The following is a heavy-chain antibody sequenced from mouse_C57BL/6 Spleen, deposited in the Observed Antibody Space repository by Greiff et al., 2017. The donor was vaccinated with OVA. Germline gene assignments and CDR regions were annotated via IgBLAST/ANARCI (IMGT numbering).Heavy chain of an antibody. D-gene: IGHD1-1*01. J-gene: IGHJ2*01. V-gene: IGHV1-82*01. CDR1: GYAFSSSW. Sequence: QVQLQQSGPELVKPGASVKISCKASGYAFSSSWMNWVKQRPGKGLEWIGRIYPGDGDTHYNRKFKGKATLTADKSSSTAYMQLSSLTSEDSAVYVGAREASYGRPPCDYWGQGTTRTVSS. CDR2: IYPGDGDT. CDR3: AREASYGRPPCDY.